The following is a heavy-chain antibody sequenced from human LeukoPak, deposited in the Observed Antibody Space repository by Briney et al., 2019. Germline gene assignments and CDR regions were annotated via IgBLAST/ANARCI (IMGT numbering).Heavy chain of an antibody. CDR2: ISSSGNTI. V-gene: IGHV3-48*03. J-gene: IGHJ3*02. CDR3: ARGPSIAARYDAFDI. D-gene: IGHD6-6*01. Sequence: GGSLRLSCAASAFTFTSYELNWVRQAPGKGLEWVSYISSSGNTISYADSVKGRFTISRDNAKNSLYLQVISLRAEDTAVCYCARGPSIAARYDAFDIWGQGTMVTVSS. CDR1: AFTFTSYE.